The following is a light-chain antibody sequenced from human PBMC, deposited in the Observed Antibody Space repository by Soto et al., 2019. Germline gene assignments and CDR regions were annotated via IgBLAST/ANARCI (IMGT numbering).Light chain of an antibody. J-gene: IGKJ3*01. Sequence: EIVMTQSPVTLSVSPGERAALSCRASQSVSSNLAWYQQKPGQAPRLLIYGASTRATGIPARFSGSGSGTEFTLTISSLQSEDFATYYCQQGNSFPFTFGPGTTVDI. CDR3: QQGNSFPFT. V-gene: IGKV3-15*01. CDR2: GAS. CDR1: QSVSSN.